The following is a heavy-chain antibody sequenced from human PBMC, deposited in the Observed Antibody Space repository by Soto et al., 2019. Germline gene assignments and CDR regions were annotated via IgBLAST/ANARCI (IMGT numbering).Heavy chain of an antibody. Sequence: GGSLRLSCAASGFLFSNAWMSWVRQGPGKGLEWVARIKSQSDGGATEYAAAVKGRFTISRDDSNNAVYLQMDSLTSDDTAVYYCLADPIELWPYCYWGQGTPVTVSS. J-gene: IGHJ4*02. CDR1: GFLFSNAW. CDR3: LADPIELWPYCY. CDR2: IKSQSDGGAT. D-gene: IGHD3-16*01. V-gene: IGHV3-15*01.